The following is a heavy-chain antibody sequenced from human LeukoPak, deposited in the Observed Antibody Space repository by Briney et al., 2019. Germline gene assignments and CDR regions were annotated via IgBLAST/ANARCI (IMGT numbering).Heavy chain of an antibody. J-gene: IGHJ4*02. CDR1: GYTFTGYY. CDR2: INPNSGGT. Sequence: ASVKVSCKASGYTFTGYYMHWVRQAPGQGLEWMGWINPNSGGTNYAQKFQGRVTMTRDTSISTAYMELSRLRSDDTAVYYCATALPSYYDSSGYPLVDYWGQGTLVTVSS. D-gene: IGHD3-22*01. V-gene: IGHV1-2*02. CDR3: ATALPSYYDSSGYPLVDY.